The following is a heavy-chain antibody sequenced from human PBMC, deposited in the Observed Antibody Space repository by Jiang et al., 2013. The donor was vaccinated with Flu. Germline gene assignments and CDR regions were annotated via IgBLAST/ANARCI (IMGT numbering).Heavy chain of an antibody. CDR1: GFTFSSYG. J-gene: IGHJ4*02. D-gene: IGHD5-18*01. V-gene: IGHV3-30*02. CDR2: IRYDGTNK. Sequence: QLLESGGGVVQPGGSLRLSCAASGFTFSSYGMHWVRQAPGKGLEWVAFIRYDGTNKLYADSVKGRFTISRDDSKNTLSLQLNSLRAEDTAVYYCAKDLGGHTYGGCFDYWGQGTLVTVSP. CDR3: AKDLGGHTYGGCFDY.